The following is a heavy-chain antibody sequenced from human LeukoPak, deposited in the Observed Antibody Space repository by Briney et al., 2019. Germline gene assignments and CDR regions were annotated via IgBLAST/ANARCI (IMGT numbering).Heavy chain of an antibody. D-gene: IGHD1-1*01. J-gene: IGHJ4*02. CDR2: TYYRSKWYS. CDR3: TSEAEVERRGWDY. CDR1: GDTVSSNSAN. V-gene: IGHV6-1*01. Sequence: SQTLSLTCAISGDTVSSNSANWNWIRQSPSRGLEWLGRTYYRSKWYSDYAVSVKSRITINPDTSKNQFSLQLNSVTPEDTAMYYCTSEAEVERRGWDYWGQGILVTVSS.